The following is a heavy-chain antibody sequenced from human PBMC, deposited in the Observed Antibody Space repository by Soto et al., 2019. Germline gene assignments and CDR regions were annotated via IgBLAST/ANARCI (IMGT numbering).Heavy chain of an antibody. Sequence: GGSLRLSCAASGFTFSSYAMHCVRQAPGKGLEWVAVISYDGSNKYYADSVKGRFTISRDNSKNTLYLQMNSLRAEDTAVYYCARDGWSGYYQDYYYYYGMDVWGQGTTVTVSS. CDR3: ARDGWSGYYQDYYYYYGMDV. D-gene: IGHD3-3*01. CDR1: GFTFSSYA. CDR2: ISYDGSNK. J-gene: IGHJ6*02. V-gene: IGHV3-30-3*01.